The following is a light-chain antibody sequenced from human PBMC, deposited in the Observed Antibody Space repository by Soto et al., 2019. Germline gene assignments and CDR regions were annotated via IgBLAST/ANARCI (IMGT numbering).Light chain of an antibody. Sequence: EMVLTQSPGTLSLSPGERATLSCSASQSVRSNYLAWYQHKPGQAPRLLIYNSSTRATGITDMFSGSGSGTDFTLTISRLEPEDFELDSCQQYRDFPHTFGQGTQV. CDR2: NSS. V-gene: IGKV3-20*01. CDR3: QQYRDFPHT. J-gene: IGKJ1*01. CDR1: QSVRSNY.